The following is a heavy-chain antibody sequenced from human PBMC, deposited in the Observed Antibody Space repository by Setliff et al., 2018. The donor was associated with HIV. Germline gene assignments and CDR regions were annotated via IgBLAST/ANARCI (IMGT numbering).Heavy chain of an antibody. D-gene: IGHD5-12*01. J-gene: IGHJ4*02. Sequence: SETLSLTCSVSGGSIDSSDYYWSWIRQSPGKGLEWIGHIYTSGSTNYNPSLKSRVTMSVDTSKNQFSLNLSSVPAADTAVYYCALDPGYRRDYWGQGTLVTVSS. CDR1: GGSIDSSDYY. V-gene: IGHV4-61*09. CDR3: ALDPGYRRDY. CDR2: IYTSGST.